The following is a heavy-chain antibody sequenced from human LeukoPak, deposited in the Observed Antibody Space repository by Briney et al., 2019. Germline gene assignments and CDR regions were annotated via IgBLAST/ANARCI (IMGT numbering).Heavy chain of an antibody. Sequence: SVKVSCKASGGTFSSYAISWVRQAPGQGLEWMGGIIPIFGTANYAQKFQGRVTITADESTSTAYMELSSLRSEDTAVYYCAKDRGSYPKTFDYWGQGTLVTVSS. D-gene: IGHD1-26*01. J-gene: IGHJ4*02. V-gene: IGHV1-69*13. CDR3: AKDRGSYPKTFDY. CDR1: GGTFSSYA. CDR2: IIPIFGTA.